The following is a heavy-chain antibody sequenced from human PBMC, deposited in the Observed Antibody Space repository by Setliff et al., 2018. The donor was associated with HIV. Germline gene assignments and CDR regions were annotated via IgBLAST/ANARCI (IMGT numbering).Heavy chain of an antibody. CDR3: ARGPAGRLVFLSY. J-gene: IGHJ4*02. V-gene: IGHV4-61*01. CDR2: IYYSGST. Sequence: SETLSLTCSVSGDSISRSSFFWTWIRQHPGKGLEWIGYIYYSGSTNYNPSLKSRVTISVDTSKNQFSLTLNSVTAADTAVYYCARGPAGRLVFLSYWGQGTLVTVSS. CDR1: GDSISRSSFF. D-gene: IGHD6-6*01.